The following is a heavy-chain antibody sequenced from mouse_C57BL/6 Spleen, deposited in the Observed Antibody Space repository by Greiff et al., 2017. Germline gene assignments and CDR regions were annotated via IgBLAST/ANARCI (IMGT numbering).Heavy chain of an antibody. V-gene: IGHV1-81*01. D-gene: IGHD2-4*01. J-gene: IGHJ1*03. CDR2: IYPRRGNT. CDR1: GYTFTSYG. Sequence: LVESGAELARPGASVKLSCKASGYTFTSYGISWVKQRTGQGLEWIGEIYPRRGNTYYTAKFKGKATLTADKSSSTAYMELRSLTSEDSAVYFCARSRLPHWYCDGWGTGTTVTDSS. CDR3: ARSRLPHWYCDG.